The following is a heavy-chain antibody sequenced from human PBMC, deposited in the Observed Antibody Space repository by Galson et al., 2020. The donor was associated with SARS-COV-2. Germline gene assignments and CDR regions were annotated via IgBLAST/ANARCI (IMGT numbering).Heavy chain of an antibody. CDR1: GGSISSGSYY. D-gene: IGHD6-19*01. V-gene: IGHV4-61*02. J-gene: IGHJ5*02. Sequence: SETLSLTCTVSGGSISSGSYYWSWIRQPAGKGLEWIGRIYTSGSTNYNPSLKSRVTISVDTSKNQFSLKLSSVTAADTAVYYCARGIIAVAPYNWFDPWGQGTLVTVSS. CDR2: IYTSGST. CDR3: ARGIIAVAPYNWFDP.